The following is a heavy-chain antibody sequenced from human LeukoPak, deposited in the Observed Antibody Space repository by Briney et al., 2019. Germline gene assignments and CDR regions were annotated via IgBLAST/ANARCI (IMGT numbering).Heavy chain of an antibody. V-gene: IGHV3-20*01. CDR3: ARGGLAAAGTNGMDV. D-gene: IGHD6-13*01. CDR1: GFTFSSYS. J-gene: IGHJ6*02. CDR2: INWNGGST. Sequence: PGGSLRLSCAASGFTFSSYSMNWVRQAPGKGLEWVSGINWNGGSTGYADSVKGRFTISRDNAKNSLYLQMNSLRAEDTALYHCARGGLAAAGTNGMDVWGQGTTVTVSS.